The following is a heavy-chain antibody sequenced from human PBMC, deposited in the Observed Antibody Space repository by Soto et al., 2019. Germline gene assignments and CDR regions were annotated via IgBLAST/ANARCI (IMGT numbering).Heavy chain of an antibody. CDR1: GGSISSGGYY. D-gene: IGHD3-3*01. Sequence: SETLSLTCTVSGGSISSGGYYWSWIRQHPGKGLEWIGYIYYSGSTYYNPSLKSRVTISVDTSKNQFSLKLSSVTAADTAVYYCARSPTYGYYDFWSGYRWFDPWGQGTLVTVSS. CDR2: IYYSGST. J-gene: IGHJ5*02. CDR3: ARSPTYGYYDFWSGYRWFDP. V-gene: IGHV4-31*03.